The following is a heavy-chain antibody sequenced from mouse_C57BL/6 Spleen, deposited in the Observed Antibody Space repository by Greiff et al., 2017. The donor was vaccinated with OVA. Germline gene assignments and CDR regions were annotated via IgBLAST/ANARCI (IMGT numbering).Heavy chain of an antibody. CDR2: LDPETGGT. Sequence: QVQLQQSGAELVRPGASVTLSCKASGYTFTDYEMHWVKQTPVHGLEWIGALDPETGGTAYNQKFKGKAILTADKSSSTAYMELRSLTSEDSAVYYCTIPFYRNFDYWGQGTTLTVSS. CDR1: GYTFTDYE. V-gene: IGHV1-15*01. J-gene: IGHJ2*01. D-gene: IGHD1-1*01. CDR3: TIPFYRNFDY.